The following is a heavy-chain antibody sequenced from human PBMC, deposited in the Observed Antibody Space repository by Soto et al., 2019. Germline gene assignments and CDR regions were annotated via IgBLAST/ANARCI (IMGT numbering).Heavy chain of an antibody. CDR2: ISYTGYT. CDR1: GGSLNNYY. V-gene: IGHV4-59*01. Sequence: QVQLQESGPGLLKPSETLSLTCSVSGGSLNNYYWSWIRQPPGKGLDFIGYISYTGYTNQNPSLQSRVTISLDMSKNHFSLRLNSVTAADTAVYYCARVQSVADPTWYGMDVWGQGTTVTVSS. CDR3: ARVQSVADPTWYGMDV. D-gene: IGHD6-19*01. J-gene: IGHJ6*02.